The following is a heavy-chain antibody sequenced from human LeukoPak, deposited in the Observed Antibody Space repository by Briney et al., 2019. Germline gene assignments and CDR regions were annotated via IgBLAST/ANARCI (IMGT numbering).Heavy chain of an antibody. CDR3: ARGAYGRANSHYFYGLDV. CDR2: ISYDGSDQ. J-gene: IGHJ6*02. D-gene: IGHD4-23*01. CDR1: GFIFTTYT. Sequence: PGGSLRLSCAASGFIFTTYTMHWVRQAPGKGLEWVAVISYDGSDQYYADSVKGRFAISRDNLKNTLYLQMDRLRAEDTAVYYCARGAYGRANSHYFYGLDVWSQGATVTVS. V-gene: IGHV3-30*09.